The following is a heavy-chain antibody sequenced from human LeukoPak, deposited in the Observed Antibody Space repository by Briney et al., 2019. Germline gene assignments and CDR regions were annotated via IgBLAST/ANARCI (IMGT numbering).Heavy chain of an antibody. D-gene: IGHD1-1*01. CDR1: GFIFSSYD. J-gene: IGHJ3*02. CDR3: ARERTSWDAFDI. Sequence: GGSLRLSCAASGFIFSSYDMKWVRQAPGGLGEWVSYISSSGSNIYYAHSVKGRFTISRDNAKNSLYLQMNSLRAEDTAVYYCARERTSWDAFDIWGQGTMVAVSS. CDR2: ISSSGSNI. V-gene: IGHV3-48*03.